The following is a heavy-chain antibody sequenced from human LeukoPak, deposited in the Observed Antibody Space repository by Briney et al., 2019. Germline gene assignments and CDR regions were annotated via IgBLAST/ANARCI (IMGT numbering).Heavy chain of an antibody. CDR2: INHSGST. CDR1: GGSFSGYY. D-gene: IGHD6-13*01. Sequence: SETLSLTCAVYGGSFSGYYWSWIRQPPGKGLEWIGEINHSGSTSYNPSLKSRVTISVDTSKNQFSLKLSSVTAADTAVYYCARGFSSWVSYFDYWGQGTPVTVSS. V-gene: IGHV4-34*01. J-gene: IGHJ4*02. CDR3: ARGFSSWVSYFDY.